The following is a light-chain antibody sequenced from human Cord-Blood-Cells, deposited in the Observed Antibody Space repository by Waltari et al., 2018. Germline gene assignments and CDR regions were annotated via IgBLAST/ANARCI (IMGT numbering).Light chain of an antibody. CDR2: EVS. Sequence: QSVLTQPASVSGSPGQSITLSSTGTSSAVGRYNLFSWYQPHPGKAPKLMIYEVSKRPSGVSNRFSGSKSGNTASLTISGLQAEDEADYYCCSYAGSSTVVFGGGTKLTVL. CDR1: SSAVGRYNL. CDR3: CSYAGSSTVV. J-gene: IGLJ2*01. V-gene: IGLV2-23*02.